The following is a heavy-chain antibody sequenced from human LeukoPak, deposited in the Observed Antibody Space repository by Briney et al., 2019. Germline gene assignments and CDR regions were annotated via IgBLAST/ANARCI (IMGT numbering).Heavy chain of an antibody. V-gene: IGHV4-34*01. J-gene: IGHJ4*02. Sequence: SETLSLTCAVYGGSFSGYYWSWIRQPPGKGLEWIGEINHSGSTNYNPSLKSRVTISVDTSKNQFSLKLSSVTAADTAVYYCARRRVGYDILTGYSYYFDYWGQGTLVTVSS. D-gene: IGHD3-9*01. CDR1: GGSFSGYY. CDR3: ARRRVGYDILTGYSYYFDY. CDR2: INHSGST.